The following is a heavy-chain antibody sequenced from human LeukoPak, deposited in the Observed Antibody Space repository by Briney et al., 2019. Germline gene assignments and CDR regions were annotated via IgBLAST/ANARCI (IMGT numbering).Heavy chain of an antibody. CDR1: GGSFSGYY. D-gene: IGHD3-10*01. CDR3: ARVLYYYGSGSDY. J-gene: IGHJ4*02. Sequence: PSETLSLTCAVYGGSFSGYYWSWIRQPPGKGLEWIGEINHSGSTNYNPSLKSRVTISVDTSKNQFSLKLSSVTAADTAVYYCARVLYYYGSGSDYWGQGTLVTVSS. V-gene: IGHV4-34*01. CDR2: INHSGST.